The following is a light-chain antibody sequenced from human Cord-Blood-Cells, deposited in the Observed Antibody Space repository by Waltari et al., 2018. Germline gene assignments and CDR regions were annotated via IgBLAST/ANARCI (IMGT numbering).Light chain of an antibody. J-gene: IGLJ3*02. CDR3: SSYTSSSTLV. Sequence: QSALTQPASVSGSPGQSITISCTGTSSDVGGYNYVSWYQQHPGKAPKLMISDVSTRPSGVSNRFSGSKSCNTASLTISGLQAEDEADYYCSSYTSSSTLVFGGGTKLTVL. CDR1: SSDVGGYNY. CDR2: DVS. V-gene: IGLV2-14*01.